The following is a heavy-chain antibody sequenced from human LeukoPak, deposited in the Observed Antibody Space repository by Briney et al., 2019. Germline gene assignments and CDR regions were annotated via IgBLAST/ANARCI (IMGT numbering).Heavy chain of an antibody. J-gene: IGHJ3*02. Sequence: GGSLRLSCAAPGFTFSSYAMSWVRQAPGKGLEWVSAISGSGGSTYYADSVKGRFTISRDNSKNTLYLQMNSLRAEDTAVYYCARDLIVVVVAAHDAFDIWGQGTMVTVSS. CDR2: ISGSGGST. CDR3: ARDLIVVVVAAHDAFDI. CDR1: GFTFSSYA. D-gene: IGHD2-15*01. V-gene: IGHV3-23*01.